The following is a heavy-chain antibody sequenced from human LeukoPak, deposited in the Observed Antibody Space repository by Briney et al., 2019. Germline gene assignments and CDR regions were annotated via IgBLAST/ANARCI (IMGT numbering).Heavy chain of an antibody. D-gene: IGHD3-9*01. V-gene: IGHV4-61*01. J-gene: IGHJ3*02. CDR3: ARDRGDPLTGYLDAFDI. Sequence: SSETLSLTCTVSGASVSSGTYYWTWIRQPLGKGLEWIGYVYSSGSTNYSPSLKSRVTMSLEMSKNQFSLRLSSVTAADTAVYYCARDRGDPLTGYLDAFDIWGQGTMVTVSS. CDR1: GASVSSGTYY. CDR2: VYSSGST.